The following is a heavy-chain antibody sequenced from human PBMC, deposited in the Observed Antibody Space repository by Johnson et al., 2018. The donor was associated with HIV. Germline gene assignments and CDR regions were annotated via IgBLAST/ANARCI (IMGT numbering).Heavy chain of an antibody. Sequence: QVQLVESGGGVVQPGRSLRLSCAASGFTFSSYAMHWVRQAPGKGLEWVAVISYDGRNKYYADFVKGRFIISRDNSKNMTNLQMNGLSGEDTADYYCVRDQGSGWPTNAFDIWGQGTRVTVSS. CDR1: GFTFSSYA. CDR2: ISYDGRNK. D-gene: IGHD6-19*01. J-gene: IGHJ3*02. V-gene: IGHV3-30*04. CDR3: VRDQGSGWPTNAFDI.